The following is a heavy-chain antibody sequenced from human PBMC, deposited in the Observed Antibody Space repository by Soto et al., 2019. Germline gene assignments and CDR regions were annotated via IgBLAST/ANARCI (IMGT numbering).Heavy chain of an antibody. CDR2: IFWNDDK. D-gene: IGHD3-3*01. Sequence: QITLKESGPTLVKPTETLTLTCTFSGFSLSTGGVGVGWVRQPPGKALEWLALIFWNDDKRYSPSLKRRLTITKDTSKSQVVLTMANMGFVDTATYYCAHTHDFWSCYYPGFDYGGQGTLVTVSS. J-gene: IGHJ4*02. CDR3: AHTHDFWSCYYPGFDY. CDR1: GFSLSTGGVG. V-gene: IGHV2-5*01.